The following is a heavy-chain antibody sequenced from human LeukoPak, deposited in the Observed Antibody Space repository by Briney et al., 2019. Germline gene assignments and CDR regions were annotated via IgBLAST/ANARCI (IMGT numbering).Heavy chain of an antibody. Sequence: SETLSLTCAVSGVCVFGYYWSWIRQPPGKGLEWIEETHYNGRTKYHPDLKSRVTITADTPNNQFSLKLTSMTAADTAVYYCARHGDWYFALWGPGTLVTVSS. CDR3: ARHGDWYFAL. D-gene: IGHD3-10*01. CDR2: THYNGRT. J-gene: IGHJ2*01. V-gene: IGHV4-34*01. CDR1: GVCVFGYY.